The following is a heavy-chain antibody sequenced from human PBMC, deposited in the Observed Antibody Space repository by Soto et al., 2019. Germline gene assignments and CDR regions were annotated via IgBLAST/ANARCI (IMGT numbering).Heavy chain of an antibody. Sequence: PSETLSLTCAVYGGSFSGYYWSWIRQPPGKGLEWIGEINHSGSTNYNPSLKSRVTISVDTSKNQFPLKLSSVTAADTAVYYCAKGGTGYCSGGSCYPRVNNWFDPWGQGTLVTVSS. D-gene: IGHD2-15*01. CDR1: GGSFSGYY. V-gene: IGHV4-34*01. J-gene: IGHJ5*02. CDR2: INHSGST. CDR3: AKGGTGYCSGGSCYPRVNNWFDP.